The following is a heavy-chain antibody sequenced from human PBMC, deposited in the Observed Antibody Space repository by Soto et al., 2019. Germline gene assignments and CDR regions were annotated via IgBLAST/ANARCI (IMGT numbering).Heavy chain of an antibody. V-gene: IGHV3-23*01. J-gene: IGHJ6*02. Sequence: EGQLLQSGGDLVQPGGSLRLSCAGSGLTLRSYAMTWIRQTPEKGLEWVSTISGRSGVPSYADSVNGRFTVSRDNSKDTLFLQMTGLRAEDTAVYYCAKGAGDRLSLGMDVWGQGTTVTVSS. CDR2: ISGRSGVP. D-gene: IGHD1-26*01. CDR3: AKGAGDRLSLGMDV. CDR1: GLTLRSYA.